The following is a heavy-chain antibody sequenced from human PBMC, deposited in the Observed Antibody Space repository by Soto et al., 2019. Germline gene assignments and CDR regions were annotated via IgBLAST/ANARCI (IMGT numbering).Heavy chain of an antibody. V-gene: IGHV2-5*01. Sequence: GSGPTLVNPTQTLTLTCTFSGFSLSTGGMAVGWIRQPPGKALEWLALIYWNDDKRYSPSLKRRLTITKDTSKNQVVLTMTNMDPVDTATYYCVHRGRYDSRAYSFDYWGQGTLVIVSS. CDR2: IYWNDDK. CDR1: GFSLSTGGMA. CDR3: VHRGRYDSRAYSFDY. J-gene: IGHJ4*02. D-gene: IGHD3-22*01.